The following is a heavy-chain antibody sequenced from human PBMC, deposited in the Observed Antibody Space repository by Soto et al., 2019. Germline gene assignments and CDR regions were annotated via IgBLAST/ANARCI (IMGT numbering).Heavy chain of an antibody. CDR2: INHSGST. Sequence: SETLSLTCAVYGGSFSGYYWSWIRQSPGKGLEWIGEINHSGSTNYNPSLKSRVTISIDTSKNQFSLKLSSVTAADTAVYYCASLRARLVTHYYYFGMDVWGQGTTVTVSS. CDR1: GGSFSGYY. V-gene: IGHV4-34*01. J-gene: IGHJ6*02. D-gene: IGHD2-15*01. CDR3: ASLRARLVTHYYYFGMDV.